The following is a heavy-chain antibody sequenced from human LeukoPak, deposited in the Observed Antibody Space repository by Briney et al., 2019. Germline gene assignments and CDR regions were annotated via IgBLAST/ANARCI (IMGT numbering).Heavy chain of an antibody. V-gene: IGHV1-46*01. D-gene: IGHD6-6*01. J-gene: IGHJ4*02. Sequence: ASVKVSCKASGYTFTSYYIHWVRQAPGQGLEWMGIINPSGGSTSYAQKFQGRVTMTRDMSTSTVYMELSSLRSEDTAVYYCARRSRTIAAIDYWGQGTLVTVSS. CDR1: GYTFTSYY. CDR3: ARRSRTIAAIDY. CDR2: INPSGGST.